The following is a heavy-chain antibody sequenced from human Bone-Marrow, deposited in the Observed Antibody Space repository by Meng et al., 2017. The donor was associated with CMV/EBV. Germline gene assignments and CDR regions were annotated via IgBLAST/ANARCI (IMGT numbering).Heavy chain of an antibody. CDR2: ISGSGGST. CDR1: GFTFSSYA. D-gene: IGHD2-2*01. V-gene: IGHV3-23*01. J-gene: IGHJ4*02. Sequence: GESLKISCATSGFTFSSYAMSWVRQAPGKGLEWVSVISGSGGSTYYADSVKGRFTISRDNSKNTLYLQMNSLRAEDTAVYYCAKGSDCSSTSCTKKGSWDYCGQGTLVTVSS. CDR3: AKGSDCSSTSCTKKGSWDY.